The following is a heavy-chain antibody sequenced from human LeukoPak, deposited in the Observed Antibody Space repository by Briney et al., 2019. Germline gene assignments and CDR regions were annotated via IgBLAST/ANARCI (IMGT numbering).Heavy chain of an antibody. CDR2: IYTSGST. V-gene: IGHV4-4*07. D-gene: IGHD6-13*01. Sequence: PSETLSLTCTVSGGSISSYYWSWIRQPAGKGLEWIGRIYTSGSTNYNPSLKSRVAMSVDTSKNQFSLKLSSVTAADTAVYYCARVGSSSWHRGAFDIWGQGTMVTVSS. J-gene: IGHJ3*02. CDR3: ARVGSSSWHRGAFDI. CDR1: GGSISSYY.